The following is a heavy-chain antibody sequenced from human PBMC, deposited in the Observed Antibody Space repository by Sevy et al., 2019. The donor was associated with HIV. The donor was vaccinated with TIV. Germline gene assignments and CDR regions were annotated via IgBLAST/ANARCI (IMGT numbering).Heavy chain of an antibody. V-gene: IGHV4-4*07. CDR1: GGSISSYY. J-gene: IGHJ6*02. D-gene: IGHD2-8*01. CDR3: VRVPNLRYVMDA. CDR2: IYTSGST. Sequence: SETLSLTCTVSGGSISSYYWSWIRQPAGKGLEWIGHIYTSGSTNYNPSLKSRGTMSADTSKNLFSLNLSSVTAADTAVYYCVRVPNLRYVMDAWGQGTTVTVSS.